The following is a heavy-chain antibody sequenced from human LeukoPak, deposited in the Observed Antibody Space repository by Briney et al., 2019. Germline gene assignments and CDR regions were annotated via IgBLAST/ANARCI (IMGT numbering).Heavy chain of an antibody. Sequence: GGSLRLSCAASGFNFGRYWMSWVRQAPGKGLEWVANIKQDGSEKYYVDSVKGRFTISRDNAKNSLYLQMNSLRAEDTAVYYCARDREGVFDYWGQGTLVTVSS. CDR1: GFNFGRYW. V-gene: IGHV3-7*01. CDR3: ARDREGVFDY. D-gene: IGHD1-26*01. CDR2: IKQDGSEK. J-gene: IGHJ4*02.